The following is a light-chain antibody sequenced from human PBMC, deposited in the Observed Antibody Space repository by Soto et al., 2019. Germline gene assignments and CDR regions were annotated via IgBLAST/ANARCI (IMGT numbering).Light chain of an antibody. Sequence: EIVLTQSPGTLSLSPGDRATLSCRASQSIGNNYLAWYQQKPGQAPRLLIYCASSRATAIPDRFSGSGSGTAFTHTISRLEPEDFAVYYCQQYGNSPYTFGQGTKLEI. CDR3: QQYGNSPYT. J-gene: IGKJ2*01. CDR2: CAS. CDR1: QSIGNNY. V-gene: IGKV3-20*01.